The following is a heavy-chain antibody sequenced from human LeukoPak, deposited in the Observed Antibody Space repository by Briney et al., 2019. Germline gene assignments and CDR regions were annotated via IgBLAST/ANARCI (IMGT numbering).Heavy chain of an antibody. CDR2: TYYRSKWYN. D-gene: IGHD3-22*01. V-gene: IGHV6-1*01. J-gene: IGHJ4*02. CDR1: GDSVSSNSAA. CDR3: ARMYYYDSSGYYYFDY. Sequence: SQTLSLTCAISGDSVSSNSAAWNWIRQSPSRGLEWLGRTYYRSKWYNDYAVSVKSRITINPDISKNQFSLQLNSVTPEDTAVYYCARMYYYDSSGYYYFDYWDQGTLVTVSS.